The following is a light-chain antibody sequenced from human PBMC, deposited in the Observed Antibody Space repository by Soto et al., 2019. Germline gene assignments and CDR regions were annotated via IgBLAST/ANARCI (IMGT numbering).Light chain of an antibody. Sequence: QSVLTQPASVSGSPGQSITISCTGTSSDVGSYNLVSWYQQHPGKVPKLMIYEGSKRPSGVSNRFSGSKSGKTASLTISGLQSEDATVYNSSSYANTIPPYVFGTGTKVTVL. V-gene: IGLV2-14*02. J-gene: IGLJ1*01. CDR2: EGS. CDR3: SSYANTIPPYV. CDR1: SSDVGSYNL.